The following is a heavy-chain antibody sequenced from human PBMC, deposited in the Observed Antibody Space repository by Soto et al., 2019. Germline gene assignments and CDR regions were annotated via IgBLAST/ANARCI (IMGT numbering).Heavy chain of an antibody. CDR1: GGSISSYY. Sequence: PSETLSLTCTVSGGSISSYYWSWIRQPPGKGLEWIGYIYYSGSTNYNPSLKSRVTISVDTSKNQFSLKLSSVTAADTAVYYCARASPTYYYDSSGYFIDYWGQGTLVTVSS. J-gene: IGHJ4*02. CDR2: IYYSGST. CDR3: ARASPTYYYDSSGYFIDY. V-gene: IGHV4-59*01. D-gene: IGHD3-22*01.